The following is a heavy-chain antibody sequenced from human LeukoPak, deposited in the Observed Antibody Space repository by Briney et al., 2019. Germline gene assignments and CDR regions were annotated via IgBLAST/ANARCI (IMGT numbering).Heavy chain of an antibody. J-gene: IGHJ3*02. Sequence: ASVKVSCKASGGTFSSYAISWVRQAPGQGLEWMGRIIPILGIANYAQKFQGRVTMTRDTSTSTVYMELSSLRSEDTAVYYCARGGVVVPAAMGAFDIWGQGTMVTVSS. V-gene: IGHV1-69*04. CDR2: IIPILGIA. CDR1: GGTFSSYA. CDR3: ARGGVVVPAAMGAFDI. D-gene: IGHD2-2*01.